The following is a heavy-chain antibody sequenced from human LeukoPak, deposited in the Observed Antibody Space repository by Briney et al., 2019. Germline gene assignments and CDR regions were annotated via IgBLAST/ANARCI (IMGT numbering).Heavy chain of an antibody. CDR1: GFTVSSNY. V-gene: IGHV3-53*04. J-gene: IGHJ6*02. CDR3: ASPNSDYYYYGMDV. Sequence: PGGSLRLSCAASGFTVSSNYMSWVRQAPGKGLEWVSVIYSGGSTYYADSVKGRFTISRHNSRNTLYLQMNSLRAEGAAVYYCASPNSDYYYYGMDVWGQGTTVTVSS. CDR2: IYSGGST. D-gene: IGHD1-1*01.